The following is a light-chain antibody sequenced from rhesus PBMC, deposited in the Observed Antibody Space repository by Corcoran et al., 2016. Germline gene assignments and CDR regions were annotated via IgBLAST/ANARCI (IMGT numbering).Light chain of an antibody. CDR2: EAS. V-gene: IGKV1-74*01. CDR3: QHSYGIPFT. CDR1: ENVNNY. J-gene: IGKJ3*01. Sequence: DIQMTQSPSSLSASVGDRVTITCRASENVNNYLHWYQQKPGKAPNLLIYEASTLQSGVPSRFGGSGSGTDFTLTISSLQPEDFATYYCQHSYGIPFTFGPGTRLDI.